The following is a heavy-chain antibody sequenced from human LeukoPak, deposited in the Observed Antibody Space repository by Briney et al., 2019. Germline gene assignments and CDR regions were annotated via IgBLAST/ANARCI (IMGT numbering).Heavy chain of an antibody. Sequence: TLPLTCTVSGGSISSGSYYWSWIRQPAGKGLEWIGRIYTSGSTNYNPSLKSRVTISVDTSKNQFSLKLSSVTAADTAVYYCARDGIFGVVNYYFDYWGQGTLVTVPS. CDR3: ARDGIFGVVNYYFDY. D-gene: IGHD3-3*01. V-gene: IGHV4-61*02. J-gene: IGHJ4*02. CDR1: GGSISSGSYY. CDR2: IYTSGST.